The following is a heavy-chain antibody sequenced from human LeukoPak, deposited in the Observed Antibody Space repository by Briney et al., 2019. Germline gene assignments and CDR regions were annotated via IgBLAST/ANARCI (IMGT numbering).Heavy chain of an antibody. CDR3: AKDKGGGEKSYYFDY. J-gene: IGHJ4*02. Sequence: GRSLRLSCVVSGFTFSSYGMHWVRQAPGKGLEWVAFIRYDGSNKYYADSVKGRFTISRDNSKNTLYLQMNSLRAEDTAVYYCAKDKGGGEKSYYFDYWGQGTLVTVSS. CDR1: GFTFSSYG. D-gene: IGHD2-21*01. CDR2: IRYDGSNK. V-gene: IGHV3-30*02.